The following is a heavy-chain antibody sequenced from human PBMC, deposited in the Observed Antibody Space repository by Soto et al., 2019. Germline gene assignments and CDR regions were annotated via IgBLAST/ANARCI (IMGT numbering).Heavy chain of an antibody. D-gene: IGHD3-22*01. J-gene: IGHJ3*02. V-gene: IGHV3-48*03. Sequence: PGGSLRLYGAASVFTFSSYEMDWVRQAPGKGLEWVSYISSTGTTIYYTDSVKGRFTISRDNAKNSLYLQMNSLRAEDTAVYYYDSSLGAFDIWGQGTMVTVSS. CDR3: DSSLGAFDI. CDR1: VFTFSSYE. CDR2: ISSTGTTI.